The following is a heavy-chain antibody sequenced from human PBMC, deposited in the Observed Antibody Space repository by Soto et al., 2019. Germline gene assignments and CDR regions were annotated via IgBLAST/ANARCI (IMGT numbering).Heavy chain of an antibody. J-gene: IGHJ5*02. Sequence: GGSLRLSCAASGFTFSSYAMNWVRQAPGKGLEWVSAISGSGGSTYYADSVKGRFTISRDNSKNTLYLQMNSLRAEDTAVYYCAKATEAPGTSYWFDPWGQGNQVTVSS. V-gene: IGHV3-23*01. CDR3: AKATEAPGTSYWFDP. D-gene: IGHD6-13*01. CDR1: GFTFSSYA. CDR2: ISGSGGST.